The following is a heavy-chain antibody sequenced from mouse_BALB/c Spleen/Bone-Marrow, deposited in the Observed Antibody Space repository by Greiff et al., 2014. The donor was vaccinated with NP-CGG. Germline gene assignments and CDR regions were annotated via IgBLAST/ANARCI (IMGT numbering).Heavy chain of an antibody. J-gene: IGHJ4*01. D-gene: IGHD1-1*02. V-gene: IGHV1S81*02. CDR1: GCTFTSYW. CDR2: INPSNGRT. Sequence: QVQLQQSGAELVKPGASVKLPCKASGCTFTSYWMHWVKQRPGQGLEWIGEINPSNGRTNYNETFKSKATLTVDKSSTTAYMQLSSLTSDDSAVYYCARYGSYDAMDYWGQGTSVTVSS. CDR3: ARYGSYDAMDY.